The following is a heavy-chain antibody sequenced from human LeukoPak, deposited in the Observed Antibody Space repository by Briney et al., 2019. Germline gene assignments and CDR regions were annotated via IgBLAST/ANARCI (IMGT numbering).Heavy chain of an antibody. CDR3: AKVSLITYYDFWSHMDV. CDR1: GSTYSSYA. V-gene: IGHV3-23*01. J-gene: IGHJ6*03. CDR2: ISGSGGST. D-gene: IGHD3-3*01. Sequence: GGSLRLSCAASGSTYSSYAMSWVRQAPGKGLEWVSAISGSGGSTYYADSVKGRFTISRDNSKNTLYLQMNSLRAEDTAVYYCAKVSLITYYDFWSHMDVWGKGTTVTVSS.